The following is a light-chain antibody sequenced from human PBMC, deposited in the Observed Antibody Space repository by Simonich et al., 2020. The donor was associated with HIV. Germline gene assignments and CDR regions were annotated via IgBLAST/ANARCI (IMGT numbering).Light chain of an antibody. V-gene: IGLV2-11*01. CDR1: SSDVGGSNY. Sequence: QSALTQPASVSGSPGQSITISCIGTSSDVGGSNYVSWYQQHPGKAPKRMIYEVTKRPAGVPDRFSGSKAGNTASLTISGLQAEDEADYYCCSYAGSYTWVFGGGTHLTVL. CDR2: EVT. J-gene: IGLJ3*02. CDR3: CSYAGSYTWV.